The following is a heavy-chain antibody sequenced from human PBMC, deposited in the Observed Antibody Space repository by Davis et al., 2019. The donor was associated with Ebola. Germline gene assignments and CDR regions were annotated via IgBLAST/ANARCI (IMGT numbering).Heavy chain of an antibody. CDR1: GFTFSNAW. CDR3: TTLVLRYFDWLLSHNWFDP. V-gene: IGHV3-15*01. Sequence: GESLKISCAASGFTFSNAWMSWVRQAPGKGLEWVGRIKSKTDGGTTDYAAPVKGRFTISRDDSKNTLYLQMNSLKTEDTAVYYCTTLVLRYFDWLLSHNWFDPWGQGTLVTVSS. D-gene: IGHD3-9*01. CDR2: IKSKTDGGTT. J-gene: IGHJ5*02.